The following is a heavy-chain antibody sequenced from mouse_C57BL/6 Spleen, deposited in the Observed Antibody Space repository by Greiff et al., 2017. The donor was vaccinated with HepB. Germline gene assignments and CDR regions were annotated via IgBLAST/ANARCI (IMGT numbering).Heavy chain of an antibody. J-gene: IGHJ1*03. CDR1: GFSLTSYA. CDR3: ARRGDDYDAGYFDV. Sequence: VQGVESGPGLVAPSQSLSITCTVSGFSLTSYAISWVRQPPGKGLEWLGVIWTGGGTNYNSALKSRLSISKDNSKSQVFLKMNRLQTDDTARYYCARRGDDYDAGYFDVWGTGTTVTVSS. V-gene: IGHV2-9-1*01. CDR2: IWTGGGT. D-gene: IGHD2-4*01.